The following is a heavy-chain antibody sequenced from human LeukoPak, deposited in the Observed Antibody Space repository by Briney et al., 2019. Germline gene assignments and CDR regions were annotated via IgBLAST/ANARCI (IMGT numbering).Heavy chain of an antibody. V-gene: IGHV4-30-2*01. CDR1: GGSISSGGYS. CDR3: ARDQHSYGLYYFDY. J-gene: IGHJ4*02. D-gene: IGHD5-18*01. Sequence: PSETLSLTCAVSGGSISSGGYSWSWIRQPPGKGLEWIGYIYHSGSTYYNPSLKSRVTISVDRSKNQFSLKLSSVTAADTAVYYCARDQHSYGLYYFDYWGQGTLVPVSS. CDR2: IYHSGST.